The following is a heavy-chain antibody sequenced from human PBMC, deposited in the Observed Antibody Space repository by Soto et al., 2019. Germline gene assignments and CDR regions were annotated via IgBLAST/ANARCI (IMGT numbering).Heavy chain of an antibody. Sequence: ASVKVSCKASGYIFTNYAIHWVRQAPGQRLEWMGWISGADGNTRYSPKFQGRLTISTDTSASTAYMELSSLRSEDTAVFYCARDRTTSSTRRFDYWGQGIQVTVSS. J-gene: IGHJ4*02. CDR1: GYIFTNYA. D-gene: IGHD4-17*01. V-gene: IGHV1-3*01. CDR2: ISGADGNT. CDR3: ARDRTTSSTRRFDY.